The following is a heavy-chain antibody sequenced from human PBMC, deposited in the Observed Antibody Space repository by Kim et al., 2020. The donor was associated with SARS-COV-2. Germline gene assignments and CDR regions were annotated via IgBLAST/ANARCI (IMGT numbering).Heavy chain of an antibody. J-gene: IGHJ4*01. V-gene: IGHV3-23*01. D-gene: IGHD2-15*01. Sequence: GGSLRLSCAASGFTIRTYGMSWVRQAPGKGLEWVSSITSSGVHTYYVDPVKGRFTISRDSSKNTLYLLMNSLRAEDTAVYYCAKEWWGGWGHGTLVTVTS. CDR3: AKEWWGG. CDR1: GFTIRTYG. CDR2: ITSSGVHT.